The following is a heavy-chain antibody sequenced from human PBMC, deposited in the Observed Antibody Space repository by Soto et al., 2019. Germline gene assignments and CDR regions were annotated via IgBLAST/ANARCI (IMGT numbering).Heavy chain of an antibody. V-gene: IGHV3-21*01. CDR1: GFTFSSYS. CDR2: ISSSSSYI. J-gene: IGHJ4*02. CDR3: ARGGYCSSTSCYAPFDY. D-gene: IGHD2-2*01. Sequence: GGSLRLSCAASGFTFSSYSMNWVRQAPGKGLEWVSSISSSSSYIYYADSVKGRFTISRDNAKNSLYLQMNSLRAEDTAVYYCARGGYCSSTSCYAPFDYWGQGTLVTVSS.